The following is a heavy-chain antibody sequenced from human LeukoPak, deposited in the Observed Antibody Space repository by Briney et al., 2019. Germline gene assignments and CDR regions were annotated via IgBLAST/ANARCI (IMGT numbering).Heavy chain of an antibody. V-gene: IGHV1-2*02. D-gene: IGHD2-21*01. CDR2: INPNSGRT. CDR3: ARADRLHGGPYLIGP. CDR1: GYTFTDYY. J-gene: IGHJ5*02. Sequence: ASVKVSCKTSGYTFTDYYLHWVRQAPGQGLEWMGWINPNSGRTSSAQKFQGRVTMTRDTSIATVYMEGTWLTSDDTAIYYCARADRLHGGPYLIGPWGQGTLVTVSS.